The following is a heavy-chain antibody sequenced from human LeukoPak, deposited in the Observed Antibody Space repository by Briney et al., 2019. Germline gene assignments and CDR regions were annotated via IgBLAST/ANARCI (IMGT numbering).Heavy chain of an antibody. J-gene: IGHJ3*02. V-gene: IGHV3-23*01. D-gene: IGHD3-10*01. CDR2: ISGSGGST. CDR1: GFTFSSYA. CDR3: AKRPSGSYYSGDALDI. Sequence: PGGSLRLSCAASGFTFSSYAMSWVRQAPGKGLEWVSAISGSGGSTYYADSVKGRFTISRDNSKNTLYLQMNSLRAEDTAVYYCAKRPSGSYYSGDALDIWGQGTMVTVSS.